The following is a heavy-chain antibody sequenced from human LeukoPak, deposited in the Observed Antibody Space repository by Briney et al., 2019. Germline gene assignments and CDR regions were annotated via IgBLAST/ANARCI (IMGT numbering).Heavy chain of an antibody. Sequence: GGSLRLSCAASGFTFDDYAMHWVRQAPGKGLVWVSRINNDASSTNYADSVKGRFTISRDNAKNTLYLQMNSLRTEDTAVYYCASVTVLGKRNAFDNWGQGIMVTVSS. J-gene: IGHJ3*02. CDR3: ASVTVLGKRNAFDN. CDR1: GFTFDDYA. V-gene: IGHV3-74*01. D-gene: IGHD7-27*01. CDR2: INNDASST.